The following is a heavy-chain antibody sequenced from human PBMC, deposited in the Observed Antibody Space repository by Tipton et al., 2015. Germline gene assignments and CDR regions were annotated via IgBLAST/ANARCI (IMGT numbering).Heavy chain of an antibody. V-gene: IGHV4-4*07. CDR1: GDSFRDYY. Sequence: TLSLTCTVSGDSFRDYYWAWIRQPAGKGLEWIGHIYSSGSSKYNPSLKSRATMSRDTSKNQFSLKLTSVTAADTAIYYCGRDRLAVAGIDYWGQGTLVTVSS. CDR2: IYSSGSS. CDR3: GRDRLAVAGIDY. D-gene: IGHD6-19*01. J-gene: IGHJ4*02.